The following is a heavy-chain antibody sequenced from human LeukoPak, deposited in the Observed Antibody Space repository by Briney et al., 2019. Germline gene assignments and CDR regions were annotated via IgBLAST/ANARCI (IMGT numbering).Heavy chain of an antibody. CDR1: GGSISSYY. D-gene: IGHD4-23*01. J-gene: IGHJ6*03. CDR3: ARGDGNSGWGTYYYYYYMDV. Sequence: SETLSLTCAVSGGSISSYYWSWIRQPPGKGLEWIGYIYYSGSTNYNPSLKSRVTISVDTSKNQFSLKLSSVTAADTAVYYCARGDGNSGWGTYYYYYYMDVWGKGTTVTVSS. V-gene: IGHV4-59*01. CDR2: IYYSGST.